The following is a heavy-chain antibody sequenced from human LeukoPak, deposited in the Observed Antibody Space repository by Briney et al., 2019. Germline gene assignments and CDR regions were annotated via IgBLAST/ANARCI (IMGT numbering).Heavy chain of an antibody. Sequence: GSSVKVSCKASGGTFSSYAISWVRQAPGQGLEWMGGIIPIFGTANCAQKFQGRVTITADESASTAYMELSSLRSEDTAVYYCARVSDSSGWSSDYWGQGTLVTVSS. CDR3: ARVSDSSGWSSDY. J-gene: IGHJ4*02. D-gene: IGHD6-19*01. CDR1: GGTFSSYA. CDR2: IIPIFGTA. V-gene: IGHV1-69*01.